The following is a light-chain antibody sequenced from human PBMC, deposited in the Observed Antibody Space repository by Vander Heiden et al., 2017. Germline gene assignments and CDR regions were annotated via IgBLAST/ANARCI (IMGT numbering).Light chain of an antibody. V-gene: IGKV2-28*01. J-gene: IGKJ2*01. CDR2: WGS. CDR1: QSLLHSNAYNY. Sequence: IVMTQSPPPLPVTPGEPAPISCRSSQSLLHSNAYNYLHWYLQKPGQSPQLLIYWGSNRASGVPDRFSGSGSGTDFTLQISRVEAEDVGVYYCKQAQQTPYTFGQGTKLEIK. CDR3: KQAQQTPYT.